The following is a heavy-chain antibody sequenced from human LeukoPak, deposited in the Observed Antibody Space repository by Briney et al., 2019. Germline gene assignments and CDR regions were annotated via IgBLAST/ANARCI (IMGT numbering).Heavy chain of an antibody. D-gene: IGHD3-22*01. CDR3: ASARATMIVVEFDY. Sequence: SETLSLTCAVSGGSISSSNWWSWVRQPPGKGLEWIGEIYHSGSTNYNPSLKSRVTISVDKSKNQFSLKLSSVTAADTAVYYCASARATMIVVEFDYWGQGTLVTVSS. J-gene: IGHJ4*02. CDR2: IYHSGST. V-gene: IGHV4-4*02. CDR1: GGSISSSNW.